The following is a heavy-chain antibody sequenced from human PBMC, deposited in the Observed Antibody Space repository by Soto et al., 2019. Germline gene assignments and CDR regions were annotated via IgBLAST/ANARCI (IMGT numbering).Heavy chain of an antibody. J-gene: IGHJ5*02. CDR2: INTDGTIT. V-gene: IGHV3-74*03. CDR3: VRHYGTA. Sequence: EVQLVESGGGLVQPGGSLRLSCAASGFTFSSYWMHWVRQAPGKGLVWVSRINTDGTITTNADSEKDRFTISRDNAKNTLYLQMNSLRAEDTAMYYCVRHYGTAWGQGTLVTVSS. D-gene: IGHD4-17*01. CDR1: GFTFSSYW.